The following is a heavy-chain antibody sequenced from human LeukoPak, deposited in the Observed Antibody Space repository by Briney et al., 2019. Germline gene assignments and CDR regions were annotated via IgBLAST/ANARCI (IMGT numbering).Heavy chain of an antibody. CDR3: ARREGRRITIFGVALVGAFDI. CDR2: IYYSGST. D-gene: IGHD3-3*01. V-gene: IGHV4-39*01. CDR1: GGSISSSSYY. J-gene: IGHJ3*02. Sequence: ASETLSLTCTVSGGSISSSSYYWGWIRQPPGKGLEWIGSIYYSGSTYYNPSLKSRVTISVDTSKNQFSLKLSSVTAADTAVYYCARREGRRITIFGVALVGAFDIWGQGTMVTVSS.